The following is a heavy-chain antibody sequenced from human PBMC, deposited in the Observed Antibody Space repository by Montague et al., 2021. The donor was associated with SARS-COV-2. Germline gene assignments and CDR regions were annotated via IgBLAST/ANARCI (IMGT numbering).Heavy chain of an antibody. Sequence: PALVKPTQTLTLTCTFSGFSVSTSGLCVSWIRQPPGKAPEWLALIDWDDDTYYSTSLETRLAISKDTSKNQVVLTMTDMDPVDTGTYYCARIPEYSSGGGPDWYFDLWGRGTRVTVSS. CDR3: ARIPEYSSGGGPDWYFDL. V-gene: IGHV2-70*01. CDR2: IDWDDDT. J-gene: IGHJ2*01. D-gene: IGHD6-19*01. CDR1: GFSVSTSGLC.